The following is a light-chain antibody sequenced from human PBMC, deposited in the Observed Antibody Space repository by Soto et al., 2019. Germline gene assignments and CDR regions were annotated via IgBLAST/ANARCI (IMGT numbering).Light chain of an antibody. CDR1: SSDLAIYNY. V-gene: IGLV2-14*01. CDR2: QVT. CDR3: SSYTSSATLV. J-gene: IGLJ3*02. Sequence: QSVLTQPASVSGSPGQSITISCTGTSSDLAIYNYVSWYQQQPGKAPKLMIYQVTNRPSGVSNRFSGSRSGNTASLTISGLQAEGEADYYCSSYTSSATLVFGGGTKVTVL.